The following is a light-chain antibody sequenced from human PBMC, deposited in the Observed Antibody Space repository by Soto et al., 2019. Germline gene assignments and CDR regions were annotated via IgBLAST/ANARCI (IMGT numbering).Light chain of an antibody. Sequence: QSALTQPASVSGSPGQSITISCTGTSSDIGAYNYVSWFQQHPGKAPKLMIYDVRNRPSGVSNRFSGSKSGNTASLIISGLQAEDEADYYCCSYTTSSTYVFGIGTKLTVL. CDR2: DVR. V-gene: IGLV2-14*01. CDR3: CSYTTSSTYV. CDR1: SSDIGAYNY. J-gene: IGLJ1*01.